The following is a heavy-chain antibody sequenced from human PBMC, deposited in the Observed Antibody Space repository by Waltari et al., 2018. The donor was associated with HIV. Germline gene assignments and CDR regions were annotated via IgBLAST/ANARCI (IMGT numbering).Heavy chain of an antibody. CDR3: GRGPGRSVDY. D-gene: IGHD3-10*01. V-gene: IGHV7-4-1*02. CDR1: GYTFTNCA. J-gene: IGHJ4*02. Sequence: QVHLVQSGSELKKPGASVKVSCKASGYTFTNCARQWVRQAPGQGLEWLGWINTKTGTQAYAQGSTGRFVFSLDTSVTTAYLQISSLKAEDTAVYYCGRGPGRSVDYWGQGTLVTVSS. CDR2: INTKTGTQ.